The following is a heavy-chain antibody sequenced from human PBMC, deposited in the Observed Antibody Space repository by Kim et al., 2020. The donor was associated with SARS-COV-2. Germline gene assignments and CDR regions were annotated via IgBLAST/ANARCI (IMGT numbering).Heavy chain of an antibody. CDR3: ARALGGSYYYGMDV. J-gene: IGHJ6*02. D-gene: IGHD1-26*01. V-gene: IGHV3-30*01. Sequence: SAESVKGRFTSSRDNSKNTLYLQMNSLRAEDTAVYYCARALGGSYYYGMDVWGQGTTVTVSS.